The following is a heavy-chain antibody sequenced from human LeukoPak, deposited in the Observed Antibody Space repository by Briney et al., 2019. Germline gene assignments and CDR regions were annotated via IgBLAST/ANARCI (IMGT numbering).Heavy chain of an antibody. J-gene: IGHJ5*02. V-gene: IGHV1-2*02. CDR2: VGPNTGGT. D-gene: IGHD3-10*01. Sequence: ASAKVSRKASRYTFIDYYIHWVRQAPRQGLEWMGWVGPNTGGTYYAQTFQGRVTMTSAASISTVYMELTSLTYDDTAVYYCARGSRFHPQNWFDHWGQGTLITVSS. CDR1: RYTFIDYY. CDR3: ARGSRFHPQNWFDH.